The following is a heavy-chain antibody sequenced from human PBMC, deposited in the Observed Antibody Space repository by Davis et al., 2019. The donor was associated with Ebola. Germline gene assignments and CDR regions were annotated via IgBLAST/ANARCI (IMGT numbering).Heavy chain of an antibody. V-gene: IGHV3-66*02. CDR3: ARAARRGSGWYPLDNWFDP. Sequence: GESLKISCAASGFTVSSNYMSWVRQAPGKGLEWVSVIYSGGSTYYADSVKGRFTITRDNSKNTLYLQMNSLRAEDTAVYYCARAARRGSGWYPLDNWFDPWGQGTLVTVSS. CDR2: IYSGGST. CDR1: GFTVSSNY. D-gene: IGHD6-19*01. J-gene: IGHJ5*02.